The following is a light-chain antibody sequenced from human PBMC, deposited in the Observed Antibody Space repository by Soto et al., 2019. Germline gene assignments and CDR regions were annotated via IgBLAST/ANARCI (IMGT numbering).Light chain of an antibody. CDR2: AAS. CDR1: QGISSY. J-gene: IGKJ4*01. V-gene: IGKV1-8*01. CDR3: QQFNNYPLT. Sequence: AIRMTPSPSSLSASTGDRVTITCRSSQGISSYLAWYQQKPGKAPKLLIYAASTLKSGVPSRFSVSGSGKDFTITISCLKSEDFATYYCQQFNNYPLTFGGGTKV.